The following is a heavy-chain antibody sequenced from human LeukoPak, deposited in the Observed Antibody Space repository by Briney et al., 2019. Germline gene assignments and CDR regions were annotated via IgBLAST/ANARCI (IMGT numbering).Heavy chain of an antibody. CDR1: GYTFTSYG. J-gene: IGHJ4*02. CDR2: IIPIFGTA. V-gene: IGHV1-69*13. CDR3: ARAGDDSGSYYSDY. D-gene: IGHD1-26*01. Sequence: ASVKVSCKASGYTFTSYGISWVRQAPGQGLEWMGGIIPIFGTANYAQKFQGRVTITADESTSTAYMELSSLRSEDTAVYYCARAGDDSGSYYSDYWGQGTLVTVSS.